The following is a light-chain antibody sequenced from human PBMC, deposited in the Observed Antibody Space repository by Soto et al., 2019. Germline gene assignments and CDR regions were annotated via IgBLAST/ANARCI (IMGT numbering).Light chain of an antibody. CDR2: AAS. Sequence: IQLTQSPSSLSAYVGDRVTITCRASQGIYSYLAWYQQKPGKAPNLLIYAASTLQTGVPSSFSGIGSGTYFTLTISSLQPEFFATYYCQQLYSSPRTFAQGTKVDIK. CDR3: QQLYSSPRT. J-gene: IGKJ1*01. CDR1: QGIYSY. V-gene: IGKV1-9*01.